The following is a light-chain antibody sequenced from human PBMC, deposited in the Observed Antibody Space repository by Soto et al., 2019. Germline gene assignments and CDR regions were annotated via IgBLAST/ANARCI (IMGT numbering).Light chain of an antibody. V-gene: IGLV2-14*01. CDR2: EVT. CDR3: SSYTIKNTWV. J-gene: IGLJ3*02. Sequence: QSALTQPASVSGSPGQSITISCTGTSSDVGGYNYVSWFQQYPGTAPKLMIYEVTNRPSGVSDRFSGSKSVNTASLTISGLQPEDEADYYCSSYTIKNTWVFGGGTKVTVL. CDR1: SSDVGGYNY.